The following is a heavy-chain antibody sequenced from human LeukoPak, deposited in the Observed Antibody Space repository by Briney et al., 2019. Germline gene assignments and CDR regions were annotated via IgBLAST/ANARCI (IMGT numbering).Heavy chain of an antibody. J-gene: IGHJ3*02. D-gene: IGHD1-7*01. CDR2: IFTSGSP. CDR1: GGSISSGTHY. Sequence: SETLSLTCDVSGGSISSGTHYWTWVRQPVGKGLEWLGRIFTSGSPTYNSSLKSRLTISLDKSKNQFSLRLSSVTAADTAVYYCARRWNYKDAFDIWSQGTMVTVSS. V-gene: IGHV4-61*02. CDR3: ARRWNYKDAFDI.